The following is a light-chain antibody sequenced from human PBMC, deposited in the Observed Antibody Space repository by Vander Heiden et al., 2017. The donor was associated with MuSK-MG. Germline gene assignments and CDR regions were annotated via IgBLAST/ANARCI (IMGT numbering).Light chain of an antibody. V-gene: IGKV3-20*01. J-gene: IGKJ3*01. CDR3: HEDCTSPGA. CDR2: GAS. Sequence: EIVLTQSPGTLSLSPGERATLSCRASQSVSSSYLAWYQQKPGQAPRLLIYGASSRVTGIPDRFRGRRSGTDFTLTIRRLEPEDFAVYYCHEDCTSPGAFGHGTKVDIK. CDR1: QSVSSSY.